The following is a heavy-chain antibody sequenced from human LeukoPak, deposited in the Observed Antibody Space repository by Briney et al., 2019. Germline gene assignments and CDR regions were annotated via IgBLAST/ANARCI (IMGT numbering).Heavy chain of an antibody. CDR3: ARGPTISETGYFDF. D-gene: IGHD1-1*01. J-gene: IGHJ4*03. Sequence: SETLSLTCAVYGGSFSRYYWSWIRQSPGKGLEWIAEIDHRGDTNYNPSVKSRVTISVDASKNQFSLKVRSLSAADTAVYYCARGPTISETGYFDFWGQGTLVTVSS. V-gene: IGHV4-34*01. CDR2: IDHRGDT. CDR1: GGSFSRYY.